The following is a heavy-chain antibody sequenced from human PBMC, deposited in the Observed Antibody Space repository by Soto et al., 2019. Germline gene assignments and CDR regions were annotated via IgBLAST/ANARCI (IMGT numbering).Heavy chain of an antibody. V-gene: IGHV1-46*01. CDR1: GYTFTSYY. J-gene: IGHJ4*02. D-gene: IGHD1-1*01. CDR3: ARDVVAASTTALKPGEQGSGNDY. CDR2: IDPYDGST. Sequence: QVQLVQSGAEVKKPGASVKVSCKTSGYTFTSYYIHWVRQAPGQGLEWMGMIDPYDGSTTNAQRDQGNVTMTRETSTTPVNKKMNSLRSEDTATYICARDVVAASTTALKPGEQGSGNDYWGQGTLVTVSS.